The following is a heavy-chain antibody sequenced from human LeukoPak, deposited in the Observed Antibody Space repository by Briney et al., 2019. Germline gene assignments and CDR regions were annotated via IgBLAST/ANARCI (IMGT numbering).Heavy chain of an antibody. CDR2: IIPIFGTA. J-gene: IGHJ4*02. Sequence: SVKVSCKASGGTFSSYAISWVRQAPGQGLEWMGGIIPIFGTANYAQKFQGRVTITADESTSTAYMELSSLRSEDTAVYYCARGTPTRSGRTLGFDYWGQGTLVTVSS. CDR3: ARGTPTRSGRTLGFDY. V-gene: IGHV1-69*01. CDR1: GGTFSSYA. D-gene: IGHD1-14*01.